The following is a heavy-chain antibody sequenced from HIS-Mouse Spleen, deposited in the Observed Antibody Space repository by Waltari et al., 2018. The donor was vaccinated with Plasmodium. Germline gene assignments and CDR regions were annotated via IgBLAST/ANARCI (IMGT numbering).Heavy chain of an antibody. CDR1: GGSFSGYY. Sequence: QVQLQQWGAGLLKPSETLSLTCAVYGGSFSGYYWSCIRQTPGKGLEWIGEINHSGSTNYNPSLKSRVTISVDTSKNQFSLKLSSVTAADTAVYYCARAYYDFWSGYRFDYWGQGTLVTVSS. CDR3: ARAYYDFWSGYRFDY. D-gene: IGHD3-3*01. J-gene: IGHJ4*02. V-gene: IGHV4-34*01. CDR2: INHSGST.